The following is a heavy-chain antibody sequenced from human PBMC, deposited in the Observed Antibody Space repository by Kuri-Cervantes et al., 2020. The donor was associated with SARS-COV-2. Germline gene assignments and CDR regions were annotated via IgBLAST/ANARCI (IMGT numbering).Heavy chain of an antibody. Sequence: SETLSLTCTVSGGSISSGDYYWSWIRQPPGKGLEWIGYIYYSGSTYYNPSLKSRVTISVDTSKNQFSLKLSSVTAADTAVYYCARDQVDVVVPAAMGPHWFDPWGQGTLVTGSS. V-gene: IGHV4-30-4*08. CDR1: GGSISSGDYY. J-gene: IGHJ5*02. CDR2: IYYSGST. D-gene: IGHD2-2*01. CDR3: ARDQVDVVVPAAMGPHWFDP.